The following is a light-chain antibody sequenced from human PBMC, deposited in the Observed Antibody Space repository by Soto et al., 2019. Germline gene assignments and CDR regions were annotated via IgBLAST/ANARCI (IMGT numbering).Light chain of an antibody. CDR3: SSYAVSTLVV. Sequence: QPVLTQPPSASGSPGQSVTISCTGTSSDVGGYNYVSWYQQHPGKAPKLMIYEVSKRPSGVPDRFSGSKSGNTASLTVSGLQAEDEADYYCSSYAVSTLVVFGGGTKVTVL. CDR2: EVS. J-gene: IGLJ2*01. CDR1: SSDVGGYNY. V-gene: IGLV2-8*01.